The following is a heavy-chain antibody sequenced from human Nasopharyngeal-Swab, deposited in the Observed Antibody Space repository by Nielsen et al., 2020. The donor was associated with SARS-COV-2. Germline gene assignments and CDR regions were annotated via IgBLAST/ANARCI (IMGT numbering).Heavy chain of an antibody. Sequence: GESLKISCAASGFTFSSYWMHWVRQAPGKGLVWVSRINSDGSSTSYADSVKGRFTISRDNAKNTLYLQMNSLRAEDTAVYYCAREFGSYDWRWEEGYYFDYWGQGTLVTVSS. D-gene: IGHD1-26*01. CDR1: GFTFSSYW. CDR2: INSDGSST. V-gene: IGHV3-74*01. J-gene: IGHJ4*02. CDR3: AREFGSYDWRWEEGYYFDY.